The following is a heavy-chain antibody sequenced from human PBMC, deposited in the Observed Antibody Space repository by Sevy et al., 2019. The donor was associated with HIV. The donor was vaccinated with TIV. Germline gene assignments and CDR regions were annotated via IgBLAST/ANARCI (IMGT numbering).Heavy chain of an antibody. J-gene: IGHJ5*02. CDR1: GGSISSYY. V-gene: IGHV4-59*01. CDR3: ARGEQWLVEGGWFDP. CDR2: IYYSVST. Sequence: SETLSLTCTVSGGSISSYYWSWIRQPPGKGLERIGYIYYSVSTNYNPSLKSRVTISVDTSTNQFSLKLSSVTAADTAVYYCARGEQWLVEGGWFDPWGQGTLVTVSS. D-gene: IGHD6-19*01.